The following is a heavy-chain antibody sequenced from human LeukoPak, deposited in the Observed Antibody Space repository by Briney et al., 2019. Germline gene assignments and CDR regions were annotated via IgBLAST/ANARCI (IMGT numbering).Heavy chain of an antibody. CDR3: ASLDVDTATYWFDP. J-gene: IGHJ5*02. V-gene: IGHV1-2*02. CDR2: INPNSGGT. D-gene: IGHD5-18*01. CDR1: GYTFTSYD. Sequence: ASVKVSCKASGYTFTSYDINWVRQATGQGLEWMGWINPNSGGTNYAQKFQGRVTMTRDTSISTAYMELSRLRSDDTAVYYCASLDVDTATYWFDPWGQGTLVTVSS.